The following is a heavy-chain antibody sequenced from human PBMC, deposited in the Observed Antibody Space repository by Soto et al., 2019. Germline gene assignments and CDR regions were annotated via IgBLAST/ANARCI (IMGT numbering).Heavy chain of an antibody. CDR1: GFSLTTSGVG. Sequence: QITLNESGPTQVKPRQTLTLTCTFSGFSLTTSGVGVGWIRQSPGKAPEWLALIYWDDDKRYSPSLKSRLTNTKDTAKNQVFLKMAALDPADTATYYCAHRVLRTVFGLVTTTAIYFDFWGQGTPVAVSS. V-gene: IGHV2-5*02. J-gene: IGHJ4*02. CDR2: IYWDDDK. CDR3: AHRVLRTVFGLVTTTAIYFDF. D-gene: IGHD3-3*01.